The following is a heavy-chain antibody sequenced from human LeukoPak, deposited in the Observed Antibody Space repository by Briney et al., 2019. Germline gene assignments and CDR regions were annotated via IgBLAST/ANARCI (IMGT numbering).Heavy chain of an antibody. V-gene: IGHV4-59*01. J-gene: IGHJ4*02. Sequence: KPSETLSLTCTVSGGSISSYYWSWIRQPPGKGLEWIGYIYYSGSTNSNPSLKSRVATSVDTSKNQFSLKVTSVTAADTAIYYCVRATRGYSGDDSPYFDYWGQGTLVTVSS. CDR1: GGSISSYY. CDR2: IYYSGST. CDR3: VRATRGYSGDDSPYFDY. D-gene: IGHD5-12*01.